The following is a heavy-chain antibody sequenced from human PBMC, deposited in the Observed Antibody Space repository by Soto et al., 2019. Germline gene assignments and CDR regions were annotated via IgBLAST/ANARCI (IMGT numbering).Heavy chain of an antibody. J-gene: IGHJ4*02. CDR2: IWYDGSNK. CDR1: GFTFSSYG. D-gene: IGHD5-18*01. CDR3: AREGDQYSYGKKPFDY. Sequence: QVQLVESGGGVVQPGRSLRLSCAASGFTFSSYGMHWVRQAPGKGLEWVAVIWYDGSNKHYVDSVKGRFTISRDNSKNTLYLQMNSLRAEDTAVYYCAREGDQYSYGKKPFDYWGQGTLVTVSS. V-gene: IGHV3-33*01.